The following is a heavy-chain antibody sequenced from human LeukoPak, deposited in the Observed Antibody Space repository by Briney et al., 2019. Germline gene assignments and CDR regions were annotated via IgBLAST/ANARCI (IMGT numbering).Heavy chain of an antibody. CDR2: ISGSGAST. Sequence: PGGSLRLSCAASGFTFSSYAMSWVRQAPGKGLEWVSAISGSGASTYSADSVKGRFTISRDNSKNTLYLQMDSLRAEDTAVYYCANKPLPQYYWGQGTLVTVSS. CDR3: ANKPLPQYY. V-gene: IGHV3-23*01. CDR1: GFTFSSYA. D-gene: IGHD1-14*01. J-gene: IGHJ4*02.